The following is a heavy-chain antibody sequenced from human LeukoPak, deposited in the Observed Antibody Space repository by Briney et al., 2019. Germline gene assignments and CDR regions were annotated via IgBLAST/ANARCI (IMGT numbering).Heavy chain of an antibody. J-gene: IGHJ6*03. V-gene: IGHV4-59*08. CDR2: IYYSGST. Sequence: SETLSLTCTVSGGSISSYYWSWIRQPPGKGLEWIGYIYYSGSTNYNPSLKSRVTISVDTSKNQFSLKLSSVTAADTAVYYCASRLTTTLDMDVWGKGTTVTVSS. CDR3: ASRLTTTLDMDV. CDR1: GGSISSYY. D-gene: IGHD4-11*01.